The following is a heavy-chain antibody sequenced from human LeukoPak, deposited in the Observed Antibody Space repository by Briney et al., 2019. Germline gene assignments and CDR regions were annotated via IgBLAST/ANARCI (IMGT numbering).Heavy chain of an antibody. CDR2: ISGSGGST. Sequence: PGGSLRLSRAASGFTFSSYAMSWVRQAPGKGLEWVSAISGSGGSTYYADSVKGRFTISRDNSKNTLYLQMNSLRAEDTAVYYCARDIRHYYDSSGYDREDAFDIWGQGTMVTVSS. CDR1: GFTFSSYA. V-gene: IGHV3-23*01. J-gene: IGHJ3*02. D-gene: IGHD3-22*01. CDR3: ARDIRHYYDSSGYDREDAFDI.